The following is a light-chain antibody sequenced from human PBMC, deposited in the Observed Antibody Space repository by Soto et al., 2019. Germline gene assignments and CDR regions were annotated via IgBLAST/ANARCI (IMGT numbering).Light chain of an antibody. J-gene: IGLJ2*01. CDR2: STN. CDR3: LLYYGGQLGV. V-gene: IGLV7-43*01. CDR1: SGAVTSGYY. Sequence: QAVVTQAPSLTVSPGGTVTLTCASSSGAVTSGYYPNWFQQKPGQAPRALIYSTNNKYSWTPVRFSGSLLGGKAALTLSGVQPEDEAEYYCLLYYGGQLGVFGGGTKLTVL.